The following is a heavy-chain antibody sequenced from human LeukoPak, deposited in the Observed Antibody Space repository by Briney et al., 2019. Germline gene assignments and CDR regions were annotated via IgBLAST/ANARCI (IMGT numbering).Heavy chain of an antibody. CDR1: GFSFSSFS. J-gene: IGHJ4*02. CDR3: AREGLAAAGHDY. CDR2: ISTSSGYK. D-gene: IGHD6-13*01. V-gene: IGHV3-21*01. Sequence: GGSLRLSCAASGFSFSSFSMNWVRQAPGKGLEWVSSISTSSGYKYYADSMKGRFTVSRDNAKNSLYLQMNSLRAEDTAVYFCAREGLAAAGHDYWGQGTPVTVSS.